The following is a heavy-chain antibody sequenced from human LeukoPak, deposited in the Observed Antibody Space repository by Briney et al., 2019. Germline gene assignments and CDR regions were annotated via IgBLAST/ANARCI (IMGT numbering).Heavy chain of an antibody. D-gene: IGHD5-12*01. CDR1: GGSISNYY. CDR3: ARISFLTHGYSGYDTYYFDF. CDR2: IDYSGST. J-gene: IGHJ4*02. V-gene: IGHV4-59*01. Sequence: SETLSLTCTVSGGSISNYYWSWVRQPPGKGLGYLGYIDYSGSTDYNPSLKSRVTILVDTSKNQFSLKLSSVTAADTAVYYCARISFLTHGYSGYDTYYFDFWGQGTLVTVSS.